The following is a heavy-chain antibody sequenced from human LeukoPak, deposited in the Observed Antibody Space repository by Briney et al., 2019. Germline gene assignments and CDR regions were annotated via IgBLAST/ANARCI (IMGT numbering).Heavy chain of an antibody. CDR1: GGSISSGDYY. CDR3: AREPLYPMVDY. CDR2: IYYSGST. D-gene: IGHD3-3*01. Sequence: SETLSLTCTVSGGSISSGDYYWSWIRQPPGKGLEGIGYIYYSGSTYYNPSLKSRVTISVDTSKNQFSLKLSSVTAADTAVYYCAREPLYPMVDYWGQGTLVTVSS. V-gene: IGHV4-30-4*08. J-gene: IGHJ4*02.